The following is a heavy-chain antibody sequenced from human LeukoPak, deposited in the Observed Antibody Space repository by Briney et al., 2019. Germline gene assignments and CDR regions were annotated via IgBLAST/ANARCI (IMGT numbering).Heavy chain of an antibody. CDR1: GYTFTSYG. J-gene: IGHJ4*02. D-gene: IGHD2-8*01. Sequence: ASVRVSCKASGYTFTSYGIGWVRQAPGQGLEWMGWISAYNGNTNYAQKLQGRVTMTTDTSTSTAYMELRSLRSDDTAVYYCARVLGSARMVYALYFDYWGQGTLVTVSS. V-gene: IGHV1-18*01. CDR3: ARVLGSARMVYALYFDY. CDR2: ISAYNGNT.